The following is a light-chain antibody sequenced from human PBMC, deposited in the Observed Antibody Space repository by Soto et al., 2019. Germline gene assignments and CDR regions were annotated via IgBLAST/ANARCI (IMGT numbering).Light chain of an antibody. CDR3: QQLSRYPLT. CDR1: QALSNY. Sequence: DIQVTQSPSSVSASVGDTVTITCRASQALSNYLAWYQQKPGKAPDLLIYSASTLQSGVPSRFSGSGSETEFSLTIRALQPEDFATYYCQQLSRYPLTFGGGTKVDIK. J-gene: IGKJ4*01. V-gene: IGKV1-9*01. CDR2: SAS.